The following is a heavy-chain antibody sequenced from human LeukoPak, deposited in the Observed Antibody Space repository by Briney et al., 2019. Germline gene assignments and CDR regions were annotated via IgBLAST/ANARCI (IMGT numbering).Heavy chain of an antibody. D-gene: IGHD2-8*01. CDR3: AREIACTNGVCYHWFDP. Sequence: PSETLSLTCTVSGGSISSGDYYWSWIRQPPGKGLEWIGYIYYSGSTYYNPSLNSRVTISVDTSKNQFSLKLSSVTDADTAVYYWAREIACTNGVCYHWFDPWGQGTLVTVSS. CDR1: GGSISSGDYY. V-gene: IGHV4-30-4*08. CDR2: IYYSGST. J-gene: IGHJ5*02.